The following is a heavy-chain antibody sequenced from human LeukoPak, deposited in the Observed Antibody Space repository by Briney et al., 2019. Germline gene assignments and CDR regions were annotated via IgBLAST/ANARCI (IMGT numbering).Heavy chain of an antibody. CDR3: AYVAARLHAFDI. D-gene: IGHD6-6*01. Sequence: SQTLSLTCAVSGGSISSDGYSWSWIRQPPGKGLEWIGYIYHSGSTYYDPSLKSRVTISVDTSKNQFSLKLSSVTAADTAVYYCAYVAARLHAFDIWGQGTMVTVSS. J-gene: IGHJ3*02. V-gene: IGHV4-30-2*01. CDR1: GGSISSDGYS. CDR2: IYHSGST.